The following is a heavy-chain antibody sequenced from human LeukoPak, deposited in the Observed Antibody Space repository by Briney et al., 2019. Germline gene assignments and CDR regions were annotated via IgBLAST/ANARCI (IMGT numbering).Heavy chain of an antibody. CDR1: GGSISSGDYY. Sequence: SQTLSLTCTVSGGSISSGDYYWSWLRQPPGKGREWIGYIYYSGSTYYNPSLKSRVTISVDTSKNQFSLKLSSVTAADTAVYYCAREAIVVVPAAISGGNWFDPWGQGTLVTVSS. V-gene: IGHV4-30-4*08. D-gene: IGHD2-2*01. CDR2: IYYSGST. J-gene: IGHJ5*02. CDR3: AREAIVVVPAAISGGNWFDP.